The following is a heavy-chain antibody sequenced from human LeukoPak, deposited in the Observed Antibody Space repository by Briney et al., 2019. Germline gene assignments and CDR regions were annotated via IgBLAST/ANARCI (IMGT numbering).Heavy chain of an antibody. CDR3: ARGPDYGDRLDYFDY. Sequence: PGGSLRLSCAASGFMFSRHWMGWVRQAPGKGLEWVATIKKDGRQYYVDSVKGRSIISRDNAKNSLDLQMNNLRAEDTAVYSCARGPDYGDRLDYFDYWGQGTLVTVSS. CDR1: GFMFSRHW. D-gene: IGHD4-17*01. J-gene: IGHJ4*02. V-gene: IGHV3-7*01. CDR2: IKKDGRQ.